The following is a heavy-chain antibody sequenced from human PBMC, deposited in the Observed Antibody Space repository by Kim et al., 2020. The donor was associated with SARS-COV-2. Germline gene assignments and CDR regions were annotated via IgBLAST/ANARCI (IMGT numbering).Heavy chain of an antibody. CDR1: GFTFDDYT. CDR2: ISWDGGST. V-gene: IGHV3-43*01. CDR3: AKESTYEQVGNWFDP. J-gene: IGHJ5*02. D-gene: IGHD1-26*01. Sequence: LSLTCAASGFTFDDYTMHWVRQAPGKGLEWVSLISWDGGSTYYADSVKGRFTISRDNSKNSLYLQMNSLRTEDTALYYCAKESTYEQVGNWFDPWGQGTLVTVSS.